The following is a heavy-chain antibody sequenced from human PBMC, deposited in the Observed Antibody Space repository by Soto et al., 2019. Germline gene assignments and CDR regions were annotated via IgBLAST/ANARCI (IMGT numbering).Heavy chain of an antibody. V-gene: IGHV1-2*04. CDR2: INPKSGGT. CDR3: ARGHSTDSSNCVCSFFYILEMDV. D-gene: IGHD2-8*01. Sequence: ASVKVSCKASGYSFTDYHIHWVRQAPGQGLEWLGRINPKSGGTSTAQKFQGWVTMTRDRSISTVFMELTRLRSDDTAVYFCARGHSTDSSNCVCSFFYILEMDVWGQGTTVTVSS. J-gene: IGHJ6*02. CDR1: GYSFTDYH.